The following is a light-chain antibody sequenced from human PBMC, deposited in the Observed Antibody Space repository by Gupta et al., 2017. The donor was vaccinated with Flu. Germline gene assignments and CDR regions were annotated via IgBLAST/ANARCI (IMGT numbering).Light chain of an antibody. CDR1: QANTTY. J-gene: IGKJ3*01. CDR2: GVS. Sequence: QMTQSPSSLSASVGETVTINCRTSQANTTYLNWFQQKPGQAPKLLISGVSRVKSGVPSRFSGSSYGTDFTLTISSRQREDFATYYCQQRHFRDFTFGHGTXVDNK. CDR3: QQRHFRDFT. V-gene: IGKV1-39*01.